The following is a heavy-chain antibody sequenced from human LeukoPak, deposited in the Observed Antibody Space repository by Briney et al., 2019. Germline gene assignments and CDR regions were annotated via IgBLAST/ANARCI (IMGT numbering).Heavy chain of an antibody. CDR1: GGSISSGDYY. V-gene: IGHV4-30-4*08. CDR2: IYYSGST. J-gene: IGHJ3*02. Sequence: NPSETLSLTCTVSGGSISSGDYYWSWIRQPPGKGLEWIGYIYYSGSTYYNPSLKSRVTISVDTSKNQYSLKLSSVTAADTAVYYCAREGLLGQYGAFDIWGQGTMVTVSS. D-gene: IGHD1/OR15-1a*01. CDR3: AREGLLGQYGAFDI.